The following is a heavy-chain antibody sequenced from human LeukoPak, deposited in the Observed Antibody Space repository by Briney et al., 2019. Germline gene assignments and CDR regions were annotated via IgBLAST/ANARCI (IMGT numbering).Heavy chain of an antibody. CDR2: ISGSGGTT. CDR1: GFTFSNYA. CDR3: ANILIDIVAPGDYFDY. V-gene: IGHV3-23*01. D-gene: IGHD5-12*01. Sequence: GGSLRLSCAASGFTFSNYAMSWVRQAPGKGLEWVSAISGSGGTTYCADSVKGRFTISRDNSRNTLYLQMNSLRAEDTAVYYCANILIDIVAPGDYFDYWGQGTLVTVSS. J-gene: IGHJ4*02.